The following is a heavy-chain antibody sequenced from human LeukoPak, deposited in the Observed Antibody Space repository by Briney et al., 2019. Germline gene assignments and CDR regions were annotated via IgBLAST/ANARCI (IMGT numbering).Heavy chain of an antibody. CDR2: IYTSGST. CDR1: GGSISSYY. D-gene: IGHD4-17*01. J-gene: IGHJ3*02. CDR3: ARDATVTPPASFDI. Sequence: SETLSLTCTVSGGSISSYYWSWIRQPAGKGLEWIGRIYTSGSTNYNPSLKSRVTTSVDTSKNQFSLKLSSVTAADTAVYYCARDATVTPPASFDIWGQGTMVTVSS. V-gene: IGHV4-4*07.